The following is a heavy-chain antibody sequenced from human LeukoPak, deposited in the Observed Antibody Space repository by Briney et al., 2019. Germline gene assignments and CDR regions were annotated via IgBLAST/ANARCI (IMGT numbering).Heavy chain of an antibody. CDR2: ISSSSSYI. Sequence: GGSLRLSCAASGFTFSSYSMNWVRQAPGKGLEWVSSISSSSSYIYYADSVKGRFTISRDNAKNSLYLQMNSLGAEDSAVYYCARDLRDSSGIDYWGQGTLVTVSS. V-gene: IGHV3-21*01. D-gene: IGHD3-22*01. CDR1: GFTFSSYS. CDR3: ARDLRDSSGIDY. J-gene: IGHJ4*02.